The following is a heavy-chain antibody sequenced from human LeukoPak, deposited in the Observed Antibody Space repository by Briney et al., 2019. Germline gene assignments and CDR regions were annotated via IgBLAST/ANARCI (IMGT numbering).Heavy chain of an antibody. D-gene: IGHD2-2*02. V-gene: IGHV3-23*01. CDR3: AKSRSGSTSCYNY. CDR1: GFTFSSYA. CDR2: ISGSDSST. J-gene: IGHJ4*02. Sequence: PGGSLRLSCAASGFTFSSYAMSWVRQAPGKGLEWVSTISGSDSSTYYADSVKGRFTISRDNSKNTLFLQMNSLRAADTAVYYCAKSRSGSTSCYNYWGQGTLVTVSS.